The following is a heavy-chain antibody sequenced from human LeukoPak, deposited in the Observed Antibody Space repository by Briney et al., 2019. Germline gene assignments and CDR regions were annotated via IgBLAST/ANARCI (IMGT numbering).Heavy chain of an antibody. CDR1: GLHFSGTA. Sequence: PGGSLRLSCAASGLHFSGTAMSWVRQAPGKGLEWVSAISNDGMNAYYADSVKGRFTISRDNSKKTVSLEMSSLTAADTGVYYCAKDGAQYTSGPECDPRGQGALVTVSP. V-gene: IGHV3-23*01. CDR3: AKDGAQYTSGPECDP. D-gene: IGHD6-19*01. CDR2: ISNDGMNA. J-gene: IGHJ5*02.